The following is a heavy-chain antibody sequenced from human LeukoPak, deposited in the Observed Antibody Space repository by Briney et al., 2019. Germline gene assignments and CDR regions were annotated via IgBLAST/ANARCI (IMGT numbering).Heavy chain of an antibody. CDR1: GYTFTKSG. J-gene: IGHJ4*02. CDR3: ARGSAAAAMYYFDY. D-gene: IGHD6-13*01. V-gene: IGHV1-18*01. CDR2: ISAYNGNT. Sequence: GASVKVSCKASGYTFTKSGISWVRQAPGQGLEWMGWISAYNGNTNYAQKLQGRVTMTTDTSTNTAYMELRSLGSDDTAVYYCARGSAAAAMYYFDYWGQGTLVTVSS.